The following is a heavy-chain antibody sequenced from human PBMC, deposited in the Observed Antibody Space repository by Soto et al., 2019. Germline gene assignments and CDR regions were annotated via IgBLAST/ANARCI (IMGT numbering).Heavy chain of an antibody. V-gene: IGHV3-11*01. D-gene: IGHD2-15*01. Sequence: GGSLRLSCAASGFTFSDYYMTWIRQAPGKGLEWVSYTSSSGTGIYYADSVKGRFTISRDNAKKSLYLQMSSLRAEDTAIYYCARAYSDAFDIWGQGTMVTVSS. CDR1: GFTFSDYY. CDR3: ARAYSDAFDI. J-gene: IGHJ3*02. CDR2: TSSSGTGI.